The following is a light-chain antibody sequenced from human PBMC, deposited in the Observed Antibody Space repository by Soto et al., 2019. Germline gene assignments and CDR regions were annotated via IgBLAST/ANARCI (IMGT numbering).Light chain of an antibody. CDR3: QQYKEWPPIT. V-gene: IGKV3-15*01. Sequence: EIFLTQSPATLSVSPGERATLSCRASESVSSSLAWYQKKPGQAPRLLIYGASTRATGIPTRFSGSGSGTQFILTISSLRSDDFAVYYSQQYKEWPPITFGPGTRVDIK. CDR1: ESVSSS. J-gene: IGKJ3*01. CDR2: GAS.